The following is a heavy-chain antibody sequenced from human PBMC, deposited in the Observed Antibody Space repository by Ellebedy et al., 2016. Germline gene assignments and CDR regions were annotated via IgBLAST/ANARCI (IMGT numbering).Heavy chain of an antibody. V-gene: IGHV1-2*02. CDR1: GYTFTGYY. Sequence: ASVKVSXKASGYTFTGYYMHWVRQAPGQGLEWMGWINPNSGGTNYAQKFQGRVTMTRDTSISTAYMELSRLRSDDTAVYYCAIPQWELLKDYYYYYMDVWGKGTTVTVSS. J-gene: IGHJ6*03. CDR3: AIPQWELLKDYYYYYMDV. D-gene: IGHD1-26*01. CDR2: INPNSGGT.